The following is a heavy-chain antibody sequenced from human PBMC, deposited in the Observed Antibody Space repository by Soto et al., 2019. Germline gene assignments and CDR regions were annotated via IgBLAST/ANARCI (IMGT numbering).Heavy chain of an antibody. Sequence: GGSLRLSCASSRFTFSDFSMNWVRQAPGKGLEWVSSISSKSSYIYYADSVKGRFTISRDNADNSLYLQMNSLRAEDTAVYYCASSLYSGSYQTTYYLAYSSQGTLDTVSS. V-gene: IGHV3-21*01. CDR1: RFTFSDFS. CDR3: ASSLYSGSYQTTYYLAY. D-gene: IGHD1-26*01. CDR2: ISSKSSYI. J-gene: IGHJ4*02.